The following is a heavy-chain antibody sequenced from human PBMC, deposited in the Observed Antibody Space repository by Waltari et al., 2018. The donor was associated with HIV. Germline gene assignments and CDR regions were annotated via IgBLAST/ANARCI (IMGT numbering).Heavy chain of an antibody. CDR3: ARDQEFMTTVTPLAY. D-gene: IGHD4-4*01. CDR2: IWYDGSKT. CDR1: GFTFNNYG. V-gene: IGHV3-33*01. Sequence: QVQLVESGGGVVQPGGSLSLSCAAPGFTFNNYGIPWVRQAPGKGLEWVAVIWYDGSKTYYEGSVKGRFTISRDTPKKTVYLQMSSLRAEDTALYYCARDQEFMTTVTPLAYWGQGTPVTVSS. J-gene: IGHJ4*02.